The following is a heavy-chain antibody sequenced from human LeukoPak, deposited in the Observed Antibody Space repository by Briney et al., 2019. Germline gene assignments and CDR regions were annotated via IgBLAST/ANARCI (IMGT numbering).Heavy chain of an antibody. V-gene: IGHV3-23*01. D-gene: IGHD6-25*01. CDR1: GFTFSSCA. CDR2: ISGDGGRT. J-gene: IGHJ4*02. CDR3: AKYLRYSSGYIDY. Sequence: GGSLRLSCATSGFTFSSCAMSWVRQGPGTGLEWLSGISGDGGRTYYVDCAKGRFSISRDSSKNTLYLEMNNLRADDTAVYYCAKYLRYSSGYIDYWGQGPLVTVSS.